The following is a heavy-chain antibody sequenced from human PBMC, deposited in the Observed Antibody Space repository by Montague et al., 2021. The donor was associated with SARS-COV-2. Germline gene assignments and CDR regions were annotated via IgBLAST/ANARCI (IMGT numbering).Heavy chain of an antibody. Sequence: SETLSLTCTVSGGSISSTSYYWGWIRQPPGKGLEWIGSISYSGSTYSKSSLKSRVTISVDTSKNQFSLSLSSVTAADTAVYYCARHITGSGNAFDIWGQGTMVTVSS. CDR3: ARHITGSGNAFDI. D-gene: IGHD3-10*01. CDR1: GGSISSTSYY. V-gene: IGHV4-39*01. CDR2: ISYSGST. J-gene: IGHJ3*02.